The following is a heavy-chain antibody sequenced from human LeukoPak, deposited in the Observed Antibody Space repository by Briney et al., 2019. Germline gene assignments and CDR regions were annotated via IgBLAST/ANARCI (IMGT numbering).Heavy chain of an antibody. CDR2: IKPNSGGT. CDR1: GYTFTGYY. J-gene: IGHJ4*02. Sequence: ASVKVSCKASGYTFTGYYMQWVRQAPGQGLEWMGWIKPNSGGTIYAQKFQGRVTMTRDTSISTAYMELSRLRSDDTAVYYCARVVTMIVVDGFDYWGQGTLVTVSS. V-gene: IGHV1-2*02. D-gene: IGHD3-22*01. CDR3: ARVVTMIVVDGFDY.